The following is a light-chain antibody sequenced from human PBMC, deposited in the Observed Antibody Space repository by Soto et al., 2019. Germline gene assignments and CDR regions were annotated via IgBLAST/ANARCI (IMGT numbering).Light chain of an antibody. J-gene: IGKJ2*01. V-gene: IGKV3-15*01. CDR1: QSVSSN. Sequence: EIVMTQSPATLSVSPGERATLSCRASQSVSSNLAWYQQKPGQAPWLLIYGASTRATGIPARFSGSGSRTEFTLTISSLQSEDFALYYCQQYNNWPPMYTFGQGTKLEIK. CDR3: QQYNNWPPMYT. CDR2: GAS.